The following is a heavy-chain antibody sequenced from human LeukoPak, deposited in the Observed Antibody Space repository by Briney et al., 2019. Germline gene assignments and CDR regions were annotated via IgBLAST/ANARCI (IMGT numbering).Heavy chain of an antibody. V-gene: IGHV1-69*04. CDR1: GGTFSSYA. J-gene: IGHJ3*02. Sequence: SVKVSCKASGGTFSSYAISWVRQAPGQGLEWMGRIIPIFGIANYAQKFQGRVTITADKSTSTAYMELSSLRSEDTAVYYCARGHYYVSSGPDAFDIWGQGTMVTVSS. CDR2: IIPIFGIA. D-gene: IGHD3-22*01. CDR3: ARGHYYVSSGPDAFDI.